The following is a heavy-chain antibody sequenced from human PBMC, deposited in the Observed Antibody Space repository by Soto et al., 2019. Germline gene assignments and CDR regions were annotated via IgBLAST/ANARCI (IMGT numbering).Heavy chain of an antibody. J-gene: IGHJ5*02. CDR2: IYYSGNT. D-gene: IGHD2-2*01. Sequence: QVLLQESGPGLVKPSETLSLTCTVSGGSMTNYYWNWIRQPPGKGLEWIGDIYYSGNTNYNTSHRSRDTISVDMSEHQFSLRLSSVTAADTAVYYCARQGGRYQLMNWFDPWGQGTLVTVFS. V-gene: IGHV4-59*08. CDR1: GGSMTNYY. CDR3: ARQGGRYQLMNWFDP.